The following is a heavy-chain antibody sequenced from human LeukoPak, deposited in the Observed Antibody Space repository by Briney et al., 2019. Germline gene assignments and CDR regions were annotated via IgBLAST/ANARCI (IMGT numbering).Heavy chain of an antibody. CDR2: IYTSGST. CDR1: GGSISSYY. J-gene: IGHJ6*03. D-gene: IGHD3-10*01. V-gene: IGHV4-4*07. Sequence: PSETLSLTCTVSGGSISSYYWSWIRQPAGKGLEWIGRIYTSGSTNYNPSLKSRVTMSVDTSKNQFSLKLSSVPAADTAVSYCAGHGSGSYYKKENPIYYYYYMDVWGKGTTVTVSS. CDR3: AGHGSGSYYKKENPIYYYYYMDV.